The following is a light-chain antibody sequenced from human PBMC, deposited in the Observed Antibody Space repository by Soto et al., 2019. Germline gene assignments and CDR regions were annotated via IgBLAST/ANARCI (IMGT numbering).Light chain of an antibody. J-gene: IGKJ1*01. Sequence: EIVMTQSPATPSVSPGERATLSCRASQSVSSNFAWYQQKPGQAPRLLIYGASTRATGIPARFSGSGSGTEFTLTISSLQSEDFAVYYCQQYNNWPPLTFGQGTKVEIK. CDR2: GAS. V-gene: IGKV3-15*01. CDR1: QSVSSN. CDR3: QQYNNWPPLT.